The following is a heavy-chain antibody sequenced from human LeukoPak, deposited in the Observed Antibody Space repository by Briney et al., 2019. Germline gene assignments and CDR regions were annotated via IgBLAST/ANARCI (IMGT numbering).Heavy chain of an antibody. CDR2: ISWDGGST. CDR1: GFTFDDYT. J-gene: IGHJ1*01. D-gene: IGHD6-13*01. V-gene: IGHV3-43*01. Sequence: GGSLRLSCAASGFTFDDYTMHWVRHAPGTGMEWDSLISWDGGSTYYAYSVKGRFTISRENSKNSLYLQMNSLRTEDTALYYCAKDDSSSWYGYSQHWGQGTLVSVSS. CDR3: AKDDSSSWYGYSQH.